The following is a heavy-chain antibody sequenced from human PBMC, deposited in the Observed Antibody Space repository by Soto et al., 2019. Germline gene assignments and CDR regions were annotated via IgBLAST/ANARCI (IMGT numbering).Heavy chain of an antibody. CDR3: AKPIFGHWYFDL. CDR2: ISSDGSKK. V-gene: IGHV3-30*18. CDR1: GFTLSSHP. J-gene: IGHJ2*01. D-gene: IGHD3-3*01. Sequence: QVQLVESGGGVVQPGRSLRLSCAASGFTLSSHPIHWVRQAPGKGLDWVAMISSDGSKKDYADSVKGRFSISRDDSKNTVYLEMNSLRAEDSSVYHCAKPIFGHWYFDLWGRGTLATVSS.